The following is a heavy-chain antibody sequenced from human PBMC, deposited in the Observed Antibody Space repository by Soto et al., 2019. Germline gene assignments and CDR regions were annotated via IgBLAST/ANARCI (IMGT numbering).Heavy chain of an antibody. D-gene: IGHD3-22*01. Sequence: GGSLRLSCAASGFTFSSYGMHWVRQAPGKGLEWVAVIWYDGSNKYYADSVKGRFTISRDNSKNTLYLQMNSLRAEDTAVYYCAIKGENYYDSSGYDAFDIWGQGTMVTVSS. CDR1: GFTFSSYG. CDR3: AIKGENYYDSSGYDAFDI. CDR2: IWYDGSNK. V-gene: IGHV3-33*01. J-gene: IGHJ3*02.